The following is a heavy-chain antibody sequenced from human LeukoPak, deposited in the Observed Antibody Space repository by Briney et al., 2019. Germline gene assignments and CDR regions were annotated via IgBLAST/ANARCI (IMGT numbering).Heavy chain of an antibody. CDR1: GGSINSSNYS. CDR3: ARPSRGYSYGLDY. J-gene: IGHJ4*02. D-gene: IGHD5-18*01. V-gene: IGHV4-39*01. Sequence: SETLSLTCTVSGGSINSSNYSWGWIRQPPGKGLEWIGSIFYSGSTYYNPSLKSRVTISVDTSRNQFSLKLDSVAAADTAVYYCARPSRGYSYGLDYWGQGTLVTVSS. CDR2: IFYSGST.